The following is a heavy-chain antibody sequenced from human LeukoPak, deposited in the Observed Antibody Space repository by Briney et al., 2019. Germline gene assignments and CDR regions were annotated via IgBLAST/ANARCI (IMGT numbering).Heavy chain of an antibody. V-gene: IGHV4-34*01. CDR2: IKHSGST. J-gene: IGHJ6*02. Sequence: SETLSLTCAVYGGSFSGYYWSWIRQPPGKGLEWIGEIKHSGSTNYNPSLKSRVTISVDTSKNQFSLKLSSVTAADTAVYYCAKGSWYRYYYYGMDVWGQGTTVTVSS. CDR3: AKGSWYRYYYYGMDV. D-gene: IGHD6-13*01. CDR1: GGSFSGYY.